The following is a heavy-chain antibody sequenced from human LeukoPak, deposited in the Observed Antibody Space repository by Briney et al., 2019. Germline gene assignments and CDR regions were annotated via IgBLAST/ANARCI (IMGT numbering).Heavy chain of an antibody. J-gene: IGHJ3*02. Sequence: SETLSLTCTVSGGPISSSSYYWGWIPQPPGKGLEWNGCIYYSGSTYYNPSLKSRVTISVDTSKNQFSLKLSSVTAADTAVYYCAREPRLAYCGGDCYQHFDIWGQGTMVTVSS. CDR3: AREPRLAYCGGDCYQHFDI. CDR2: IYYSGST. D-gene: IGHD2-21*02. V-gene: IGHV4-39*07. CDR1: GGPISSSSYY.